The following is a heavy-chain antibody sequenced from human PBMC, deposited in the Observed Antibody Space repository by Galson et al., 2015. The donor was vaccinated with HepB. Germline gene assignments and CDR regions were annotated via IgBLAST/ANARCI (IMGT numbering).Heavy chain of an antibody. CDR3: AKMGEQQLVSGDYGMDV. D-gene: IGHD6-13*01. CDR1: GFTFSSYA. CDR2: ISGSGGST. J-gene: IGHJ6*02. V-gene: IGHV3-23*01. Sequence: SLRLSCAASGFTFSSYAMSWVRQAPGKGLEWVSAISGSGGSTYYADSVKGRFTISRDNSKNTLYLQMNSLRAEDTAVYYCAKMGEQQLVSGDYGMDVWGQGTTVTVSS.